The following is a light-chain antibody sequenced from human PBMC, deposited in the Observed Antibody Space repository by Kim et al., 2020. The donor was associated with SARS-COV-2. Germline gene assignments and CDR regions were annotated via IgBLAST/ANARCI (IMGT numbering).Light chain of an antibody. Sequence: SVGDRVTITCRASQSISSYLNWYQQKPGKAPKLLIYAASSLQSGVPSRFSGSGSGTDFTLTISSLQPEDFATYYCQQSYSTPRGSFGQGTKLEIK. V-gene: IGKV1-39*01. CDR2: AAS. CDR1: QSISSY. J-gene: IGKJ2*03. CDR3: QQSYSTPRGS.